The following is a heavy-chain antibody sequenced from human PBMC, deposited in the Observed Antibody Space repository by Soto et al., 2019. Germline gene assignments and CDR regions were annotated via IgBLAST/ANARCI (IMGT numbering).Heavy chain of an antibody. CDR2: IYYSGST. V-gene: IGHV4-39*01. J-gene: IGHJ4*02. CDR1: GGSISSSSYY. Sequence: QLQLQESGPGLVKPSETLSLTCTVSGGSISSSSYYWGWIRQPPGKGLEWIGSIYYSGSTYYNPSLKSRVTISVDTSTNQFSLKLSSVTAADTAVYYCARSYGSGSEIDYWGQGTLVTVSS. CDR3: ARSYGSGSEIDY. D-gene: IGHD3-10*01.